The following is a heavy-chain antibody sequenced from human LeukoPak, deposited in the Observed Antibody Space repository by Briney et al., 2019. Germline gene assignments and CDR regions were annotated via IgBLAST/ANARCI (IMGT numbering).Heavy chain of an antibody. D-gene: IGHD1-26*01. J-gene: IGHJ4*02. CDR1: GGSFSGYY. CDR3: ARRVVGAELDY. CDR2: INHSGST. Sequence: KPSETLSLTCAVYGGSFSGYYWSWTRQPPGKGLEWIGEINHSGSTNYNPSLKSRVTISVDTSKNQFSLKLSSVTAADTAVYYCARRVVGAELDYWGQGTLVTVSS. V-gene: IGHV4-34*01.